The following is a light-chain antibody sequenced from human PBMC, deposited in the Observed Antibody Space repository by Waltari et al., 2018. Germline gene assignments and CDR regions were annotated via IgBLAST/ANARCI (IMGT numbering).Light chain of an antibody. CDR1: QSVSSY. Sequence: EIVWTQSPATLSLSPGERATLSCRASQSVSSYLAWYQQKPGQAPMLLLYDASNRATGIPARFSGSGAGTDFTLTISSLEPADFAVYYCQQRSNWTLTFGQGTKLEIK. CDR2: DAS. J-gene: IGKJ2*01. CDR3: QQRSNWTLT. V-gene: IGKV3-11*01.